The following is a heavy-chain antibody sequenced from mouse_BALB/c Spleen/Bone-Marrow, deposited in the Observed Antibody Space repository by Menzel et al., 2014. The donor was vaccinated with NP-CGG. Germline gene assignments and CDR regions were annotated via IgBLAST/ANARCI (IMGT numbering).Heavy chain of an antibody. D-gene: IGHD2-3*01. Sequence: EVKLVESGGGLVQPGGSLRLSCATSGFIFTDYYMSWVRQPPGKALEWLGFIRNKANVCSTEYSASVKGRFTISRDNSQSILYLQMYTLRAEDSATYYCVREEDGYYVGFAYWGQGTLVTVSA. J-gene: IGHJ3*01. V-gene: IGHV7-3*02. CDR2: IRNKANVCST. CDR1: GFIFTDYY. CDR3: VREEDGYYVGFAY.